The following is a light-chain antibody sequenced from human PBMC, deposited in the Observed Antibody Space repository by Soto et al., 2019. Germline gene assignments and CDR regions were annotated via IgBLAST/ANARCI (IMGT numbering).Light chain of an antibody. CDR3: QKYYSAPWT. CDR2: AAS. J-gene: IGKJ1*01. V-gene: IGKV1-27*01. Sequence: DIQMTQSPTSLSAFVGDRVTITCRASQGISNYLAWYQQKPGKVPELLIYAASTLQSGVPFRFSGSRSGTDFTLTISSRQPEDVATYYCQKYYSAPWTFGQGTKVDIK. CDR1: QGISNY.